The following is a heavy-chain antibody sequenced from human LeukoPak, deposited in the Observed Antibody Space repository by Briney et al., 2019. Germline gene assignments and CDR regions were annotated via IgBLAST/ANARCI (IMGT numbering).Heavy chain of an antibody. CDR2: ISSSGSTI. Sequence: PGGSLRLSCAASGFTFSSYEMNWVRQAPGKGLEWVSYISSSGSTIYYADSVKGRFTISTDTAKNSLYLQMNSLRAEDTAVYYCARDGPSRYCSGGSCAVDYWGQGTLVTVSS. D-gene: IGHD2-15*01. CDR1: GFTFSSYE. J-gene: IGHJ4*02. CDR3: ARDGPSRYCSGGSCAVDY. V-gene: IGHV3-48*03.